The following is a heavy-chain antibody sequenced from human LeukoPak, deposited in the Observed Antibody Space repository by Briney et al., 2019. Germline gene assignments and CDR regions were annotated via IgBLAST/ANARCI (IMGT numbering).Heavy chain of an antibody. CDR3: VGYSSSPLDY. CDR2: ISSNGGST. J-gene: IGHJ4*02. Sequence: GGSLRLSCSASGFTFSSYAMHWVRQAPGKGLEYVSAISSNGGSTYYAGSVKGRFTISRDNSKNTLYLQMSSLRAEDTAVYYCVGYSSSPLDYWGQGTLVTVSS. V-gene: IGHV3-64D*06. CDR1: GFTFSSYA. D-gene: IGHD6-13*01.